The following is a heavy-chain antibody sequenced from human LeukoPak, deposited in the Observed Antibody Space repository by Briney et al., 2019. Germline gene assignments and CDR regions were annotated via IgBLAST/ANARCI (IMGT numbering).Heavy chain of an antibody. V-gene: IGHV3-23*01. CDR1: GFTFNTYV. J-gene: IGHJ4*02. CDR2: ISSSIGTT. Sequence: GGSLRLSCAASGFTFNTYVMSWVRQAPGKGLEWVSTISSSIGTTYYADSVKGRFTISRDNSKNTLYLQMSSLRAEDTAVYYCAKSLRLGELSLWRLFDYWGQGALVTVSS. CDR3: AKSLRLGELSLWRLFDY. D-gene: IGHD3-16*02.